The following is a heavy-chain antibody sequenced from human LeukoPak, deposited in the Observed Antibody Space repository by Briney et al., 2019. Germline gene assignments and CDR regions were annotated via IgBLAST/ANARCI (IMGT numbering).Heavy chain of an antibody. Sequence: SETLSLTCAVYGGSFSGYYWSWIRQPPGKGLEWIGEINHSGSTNFNPSLKSRVTISVDTSKNQFSLKLSSVTAADTAVYYCARSGYGALTLDYWGQGTLVTVSS. CDR3: ARSGYGALTLDY. D-gene: IGHD4-17*01. CDR1: GGSFSGYY. J-gene: IGHJ4*02. CDR2: INHSGST. V-gene: IGHV4-34*01.